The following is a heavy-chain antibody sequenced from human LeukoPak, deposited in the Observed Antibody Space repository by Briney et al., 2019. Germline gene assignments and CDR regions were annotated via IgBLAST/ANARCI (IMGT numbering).Heavy chain of an antibody. CDR3: ARDFFGWSSLGH. CDR2: VQPGGSAK. CDR1: GFTFRSNW. V-gene: IGHV3-7*01. D-gene: IGHD6-19*01. J-gene: IGHJ1*01. Sequence: GGSLRLSCAASGFTFRSNWMNWVRQAPGKGLEWVAHVQPGGSAKIYADSVKGRFTLSRDNAKDSVYLQMNSLRVEDTAVYYCARDFFGWSSLGHWGQGTLVTVSS.